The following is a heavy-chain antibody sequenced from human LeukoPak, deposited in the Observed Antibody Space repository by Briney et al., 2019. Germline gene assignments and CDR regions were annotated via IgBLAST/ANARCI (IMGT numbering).Heavy chain of an antibody. Sequence: SGTLSLTCAVSGASISSSNWWTWVRPPPGKGLEWIGEIYHRGTTHYNPSLKSRVTISVDKSKNHFSLKLTSVTAADTAVYFCARRLQLWQPYYHYMDVWGKGTTVTVSS. CDR2: IYHRGTT. CDR3: ARRLQLWQPYYHYMDV. CDR1: GASISSSNW. D-gene: IGHD5-18*01. J-gene: IGHJ6*03. V-gene: IGHV4-4*02.